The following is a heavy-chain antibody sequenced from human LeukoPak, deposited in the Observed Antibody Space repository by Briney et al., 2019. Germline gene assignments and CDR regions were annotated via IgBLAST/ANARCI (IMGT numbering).Heavy chain of an antibody. D-gene: IGHD2-2*01. Sequence: SETLSLTCAVYGGSFSGYYWSWIRQPPGKGLEWIGEINHSGSTNYNPSLKSRVTISVDTSKNQFSLKLSSVTAADTAVYYCARHATPSSTSCCYFDYWGQGTLVTVSS. CDR1: GGSFSGYY. J-gene: IGHJ4*02. V-gene: IGHV4-34*01. CDR2: INHSGST. CDR3: ARHATPSSTSCCYFDY.